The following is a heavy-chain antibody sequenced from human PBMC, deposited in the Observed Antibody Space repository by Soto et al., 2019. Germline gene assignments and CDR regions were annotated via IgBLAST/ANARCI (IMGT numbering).Heavy chain of an antibody. Sequence: ASVKVSRKASGYTFTSYGISWVRQAPGQGLEWMGWISAYNGNTNYAQKLQGRVTMNTDTSTSTAYIEQRSLSSDATAPYHCATDGLIASAGTEPGEYYYYFGMEVSGQGTTVSVSS. V-gene: IGHV1-18*01. CDR2: ISAYNGNT. CDR1: GYTFTSYG. D-gene: IGHD6-13*01. CDR3: ATDGLIASAGTEPGEYYYYFGMEV. J-gene: IGHJ6*01.